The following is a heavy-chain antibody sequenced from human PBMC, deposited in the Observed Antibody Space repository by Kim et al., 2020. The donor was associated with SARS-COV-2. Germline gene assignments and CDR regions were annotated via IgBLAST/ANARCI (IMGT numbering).Heavy chain of an antibody. CDR3: ARNWGVMGAPLAGRLFDY. CDR1: GYTFTSYY. J-gene: IGHJ4*02. CDR2: INPSGGST. V-gene: IGHV1-46*01. D-gene: IGHD1-26*01. Sequence: ASVKVSCKASGYTFTSYYMHWVRQAPGQGLEWMGIINPSGGSTSYAQKFQGRVTMTRDTSTSTVYMELSSLRSEDTAVYYCARNWGVMGAPLAGRLFDYWGQGTLVTVSS.